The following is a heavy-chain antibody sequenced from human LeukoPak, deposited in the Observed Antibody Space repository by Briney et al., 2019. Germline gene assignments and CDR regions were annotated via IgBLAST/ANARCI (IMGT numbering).Heavy chain of an antibody. CDR1: GDTFSTYW. D-gene: IGHD2-2*01. CDR2: IYPGESRT. V-gene: IGHV5-51*01. Sequence: GEALQISCQGSGDTFSTYWIGWGRQGPGKGVEWRGGIYPGESRTRYNPSFQGQVTISADKSIRTAYLHWRSLKASDTAMYYCACREFTSPWSDPWGQGTLVTVSS. J-gene: IGHJ5*02. CDR3: ACREFTSPWSDP.